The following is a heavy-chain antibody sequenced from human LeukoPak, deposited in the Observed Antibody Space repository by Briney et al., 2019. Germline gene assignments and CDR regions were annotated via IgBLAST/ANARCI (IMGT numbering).Heavy chain of an antibody. D-gene: IGHD6-19*01. CDR3: ARRGWGAVAGTWNY. J-gene: IGHJ4*02. Sequence: SETLSLTCTVSGGSISSYYWSWIRQPPGKGLEWIGYIYYSGSTNYNPSLKSRVTISVDTSKNQFSLKLSSVTAADTTVYYCARRGWGAVAGTWNYRGQGTLVTVSS. CDR1: GGSISSYY. CDR2: IYYSGST. V-gene: IGHV4-59*08.